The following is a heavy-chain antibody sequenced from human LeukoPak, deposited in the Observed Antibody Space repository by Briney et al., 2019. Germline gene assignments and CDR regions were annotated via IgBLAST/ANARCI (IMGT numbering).Heavy chain of an antibody. D-gene: IGHD3-22*01. CDR1: GESFSYNY. V-gene: IGHV4-34*01. J-gene: IGHJ4*02. CDR2: INHSGRV. CDR3: ARGLGPMSPSLDY. Sequence: SETLSLTCAVSGESFSYNYWTWVRQPPGKGLEWIGDINHSGRVNYRPSLKSRVTISADTSKSQFSLKLNAVTAADTAVYYCARGLGPMSPSLDYWGQGSWSPSLQ.